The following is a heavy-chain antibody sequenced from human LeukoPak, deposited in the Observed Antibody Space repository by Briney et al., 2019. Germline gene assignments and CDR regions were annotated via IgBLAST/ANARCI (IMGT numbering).Heavy chain of an antibody. J-gene: IGHJ4*02. Sequence: GESLKISCKGSGYSFTSYWIGWVRPMPGKGLEWMGIIYPGDSDTRYSPSFQGQVTISADKSISTAYLQWSSLKASDTAMYYCARLPHYYDSSGYYVDYWGQGTLVTVSS. V-gene: IGHV5-51*01. CDR2: IYPGDSDT. CDR1: GYSFTSYW. D-gene: IGHD3-22*01. CDR3: ARLPHYYDSSGYYVDY.